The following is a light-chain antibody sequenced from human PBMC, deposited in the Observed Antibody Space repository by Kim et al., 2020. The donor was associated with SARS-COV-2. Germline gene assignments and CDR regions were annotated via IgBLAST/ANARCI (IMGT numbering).Light chain of an antibody. CDR2: GAS. CDR3: QHYNNWPRYT. J-gene: IGKJ2*01. V-gene: IGKV3-15*01. Sequence: EIVMTQSPATLSVSPGERATLSCRASQSVSSNLAWYQQKPGQAPRLLIFGASTRATCIPDRFSGSGSETEFILTISSLQSEDFAVYYCQHYNNWPRYTFGQGTKLEI. CDR1: QSVSSN.